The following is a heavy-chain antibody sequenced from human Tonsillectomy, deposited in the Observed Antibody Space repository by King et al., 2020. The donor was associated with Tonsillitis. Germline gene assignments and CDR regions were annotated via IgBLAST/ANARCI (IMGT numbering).Heavy chain of an antibody. J-gene: IGHJ4*02. D-gene: IGHD3-22*01. Sequence: QLVQSGAEVKKPGASVKVSCKASGYTFTGYYMHWVRQAPGQGLEWMGWINPNSGGTNYAQKFQGRVTMTRDTSISTAYMELSRLRSDDTAVYYCWTYYYDSSGYYFDYWGQGTLVTVSS. CDR1: GYTFTGYY. V-gene: IGHV1-2*02. CDR2: INPNSGGT. CDR3: WTYYYDSSGYYFDY.